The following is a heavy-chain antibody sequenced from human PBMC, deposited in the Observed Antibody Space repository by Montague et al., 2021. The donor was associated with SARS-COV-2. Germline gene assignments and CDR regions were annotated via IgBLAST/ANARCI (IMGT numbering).Heavy chain of an antibody. CDR1: GGSFNDYY. D-gene: IGHD3-22*01. CDR2: INHGGST. CDR3: ARGHQGVAMIVVVMIGAEYYFDH. J-gene: IGHJ4*02. Sequence: SETLSLTCAVYGGSFNDYYWSWIRQPPGKGLEWIGEINHGGSTNYSPSLKSRVTISADTSKNQFSLKLKSVTAADTANYYCARGHQGVAMIVVVMIGAEYYFDHWGQGSLVTVSS. V-gene: IGHV4-34*01.